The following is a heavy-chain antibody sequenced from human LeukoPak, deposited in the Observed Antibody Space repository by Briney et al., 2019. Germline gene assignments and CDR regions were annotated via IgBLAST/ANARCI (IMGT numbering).Heavy chain of an antibody. J-gene: IGHJ4*02. Sequence: SGTLSLTCAVSGGSISSSNWWSWVRQPPGKGLEWIGEIYHSGSTNYNPSLKSRVTISVDTSKNQFSLKLSSVTAADTAVYYCARGRAGYYDSSGYTLNDYWGQGTLVTVSS. CDR3: ARGRAGYYDSSGYTLNDY. V-gene: IGHV4-4*02. D-gene: IGHD3-22*01. CDR1: GGSISSSNW. CDR2: IYHSGST.